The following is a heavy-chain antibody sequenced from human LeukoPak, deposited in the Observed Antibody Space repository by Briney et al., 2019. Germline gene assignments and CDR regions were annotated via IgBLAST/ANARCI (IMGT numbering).Heavy chain of an antibody. J-gene: IGHJ4*02. CDR3: ASRTRYCSGGSCYSTFDY. CDR1: GGTFSSYA. Sequence: GASVKVSCKASGGTFSSYAISWVRQAPGQGLEWMGRIIPILGIANYAQKFQGRVTITADKSTSTAYMELSSLRSEDTAVYYCASRTRYCSGGSCYSTFDYWGQGTLVTVSS. V-gene: IGHV1-69*04. D-gene: IGHD2-15*01. CDR2: IIPILGIA.